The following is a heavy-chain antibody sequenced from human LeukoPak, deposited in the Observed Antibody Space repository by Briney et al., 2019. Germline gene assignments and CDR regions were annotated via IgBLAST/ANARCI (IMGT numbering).Heavy chain of an antibody. D-gene: IGHD3-22*01. CDR1: GGSISSGYYY. J-gene: IGHJ6*03. V-gene: IGHV4-61*02. CDR3: TRARFPGYDGSLYYNPSNYYMDV. Sequence: PSETLSLTCTVSGGSISSGYYYWSWTRQPAGKGLEWIGRMYTSGSTEYNPSLNSRVTISVGTCKDQFSLKLSSVTAADTAVYYCTRARFPGYDGSLYYNPSNYYMDVWGKGTTVPVSS. CDR2: MYTSGST.